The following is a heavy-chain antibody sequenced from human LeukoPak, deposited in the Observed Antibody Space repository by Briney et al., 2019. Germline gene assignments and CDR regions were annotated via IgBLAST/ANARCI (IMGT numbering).Heavy chain of an antibody. Sequence: KPSETLSLTCTVSGGSISSYYWSWIRQPPGKGLEWIGYIYYSGSTNYNPSLKSRVTISVDTSKNQFSLKLSSVTAADTAVYYCARDSYDDTDDHYYYGMDVWGQGTTVIVSS. CDR1: GGSISSYY. CDR3: ARDSYDDTDDHYYYGMDV. D-gene: IGHD3-22*01. J-gene: IGHJ6*02. CDR2: IYYSGST. V-gene: IGHV4-59*12.